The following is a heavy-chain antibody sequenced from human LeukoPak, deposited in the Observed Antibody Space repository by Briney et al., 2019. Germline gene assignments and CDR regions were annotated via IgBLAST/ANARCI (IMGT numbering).Heavy chain of an antibody. J-gene: IGHJ4*02. CDR2: IYHSGST. CDR3: ARDQGYSSSHYYDY. CDR1: GYSISSGYY. D-gene: IGHD6-13*01. V-gene: IGHV4-38-2*02. Sequence: PSETLSLTCTVSGYSISSGYYWGWIRQPPGKGLEWIGSIYHSGSTYYNPSLKSRVTISVDTSKNQFSLKLSSVTAADTAVYYCARDQGYSSSHYYDYWGQGTLVTVSS.